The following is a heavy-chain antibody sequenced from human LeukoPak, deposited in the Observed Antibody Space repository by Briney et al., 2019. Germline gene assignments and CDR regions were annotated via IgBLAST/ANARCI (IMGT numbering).Heavy chain of an antibody. CDR1: GYTFTDYY. J-gene: IGHJ4*02. CDR3: ARGCGISCVKVGLRLGD. D-gene: IGHD2-2*01. CDR2: INPKSGDT. V-gene: IGHV1-2*02. Sequence: GASVKVSCKASGYTFTDYYIYWVRQAPGQGLECMGWINPKSGDTNYGQKFQGRVTMTRDTSIRTAYMELRSLRPDDTAVYYCARGCGISCVKVGLRLGDWGQGTLVTVSS.